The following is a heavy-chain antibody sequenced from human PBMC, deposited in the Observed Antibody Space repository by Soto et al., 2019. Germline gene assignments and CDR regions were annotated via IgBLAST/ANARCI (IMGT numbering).Heavy chain of an antibody. J-gene: IGHJ4*02. CDR2: IYYSGSA. Sequence: SETLSLTCTVSGGSISSGDYYWSWIRQPPGKGLEWIGYIYYSGSAYYNPSLKSRVTISVDTSKNQFSLKLSSVTAAETAVYYCAREQGYGFAYWGKGTLVTVSS. D-gene: IGHD5-18*01. CDR1: GGSISSGDYY. V-gene: IGHV4-30-4*01. CDR3: AREQGYGFAY.